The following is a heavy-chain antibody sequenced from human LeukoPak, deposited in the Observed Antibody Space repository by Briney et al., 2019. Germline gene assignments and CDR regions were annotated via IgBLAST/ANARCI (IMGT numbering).Heavy chain of an antibody. J-gene: IGHJ5*02. V-gene: IGHV4-38-2*02. CDR2: IYHSGST. Sequence: PSETLSLTCTVSGYSISSGYYWGWIRHPPGKVLEWIGSIYHSGSTYYNPSLKSRVTISVDTSKNQFSLKLSSVTAADTAVYYCARDNSVGETAWWFDPWGQGTLVTVSS. CDR1: GYSISSGYY. D-gene: IGHD1-26*01. CDR3: ARDNSVGETAWWFDP.